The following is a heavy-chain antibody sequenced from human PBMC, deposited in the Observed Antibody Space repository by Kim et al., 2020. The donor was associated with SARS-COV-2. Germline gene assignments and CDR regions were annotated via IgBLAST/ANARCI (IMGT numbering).Heavy chain of an antibody. CDR3: ARDQHRLKRGRTCDY. D-gene: IGHD6-25*01. Sequence: GGSLRLSCAATGFTFSSYWMSWVRQAPGKGLEWVANIKQDGSEKYYVDSVKGRFTISRDNAKNSLYLQMNSLRAEDTAVYYCARDQHRLKRGRTCDYWGQGTLVTVSS. V-gene: IGHV3-7*03. CDR2: IKQDGSEK. CDR1: GFTFSSYW. J-gene: IGHJ4*02.